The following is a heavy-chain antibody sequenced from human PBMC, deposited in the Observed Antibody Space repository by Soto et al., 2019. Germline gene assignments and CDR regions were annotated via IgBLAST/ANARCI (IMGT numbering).Heavy chain of an antibody. CDR1: GGAFIRYG. D-gene: IGHD2-8*01. J-gene: IGHJ6*02. CDR2: IIPIFGSP. CDR3: AGQPNDQEDYYNGMEA. Sequence: QVQLVQSGAEVKKPGSSVKVSCTASGGAFIRYGISWVRQAPGQGLEWMGGIIPIFGSPNYAQRFKGRVTVSPDISTNTAYMTLSSLKSEDTAVYYCAGQPNDQEDYYNGMEAWGQGTPVTVSS. V-gene: IGHV1-69*06.